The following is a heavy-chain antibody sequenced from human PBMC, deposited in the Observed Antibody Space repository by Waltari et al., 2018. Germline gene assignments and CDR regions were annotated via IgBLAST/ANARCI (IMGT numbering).Heavy chain of an antibody. J-gene: IGHJ4*02. Sequence: QVQLQESGPGLVKPSQTLSLTCTVSGGSIRSGSSSCRWIRPPAGKGLEGIGRIYTSGSNNYNPSLKSRVTIAVDTSKNQCSLKRSSGTAADTAVYYCARGAYSSGWYYFDYWGQGTLVTVSS. CDR1: GGSIRSGSSS. V-gene: IGHV4-61*02. CDR2: IYTSGSN. CDR3: ARGAYSSGWYYFDY. D-gene: IGHD6-19*01.